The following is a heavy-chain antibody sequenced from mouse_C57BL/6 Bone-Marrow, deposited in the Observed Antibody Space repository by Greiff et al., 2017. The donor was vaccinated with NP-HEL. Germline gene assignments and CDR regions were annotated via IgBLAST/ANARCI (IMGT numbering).Heavy chain of an antibody. V-gene: IGHV14-4*01. CDR2: IDPENGDT. CDR1: GFNIKDDY. CDR3: TTLYDYDEGRGAMDY. J-gene: IGHJ4*01. Sequence: EVQLQQSGAELVRPGASVKLSCTASGFNIKDDYMHWVKQRPEQGLEWIGWIDPENGDTEYASKFQGKATITADTSSNTAYLQLSSLTSEDTAVYYCTTLYDYDEGRGAMDYWGQGTSVTVSS. D-gene: IGHD2-4*01.